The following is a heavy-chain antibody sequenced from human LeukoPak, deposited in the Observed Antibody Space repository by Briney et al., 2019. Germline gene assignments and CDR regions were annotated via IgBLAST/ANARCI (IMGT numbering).Heavy chain of an antibody. CDR3: AKPAYCGGDCYSSPFQH. CDR1: GSTFSSSG. D-gene: IGHD2-21*02. V-gene: IGHV3-30*18. CDR2: VSYDGGKK. J-gene: IGHJ1*01. Sequence: PGGSLRLSCAASGSTFSSSGMHWVRQAPGKGLEWVAFVSYDGGKKYYADSVKGRFTISRDNSKNTLYLQMNSLRAEDTAVYYCAKPAYCGGDCYSSPFQHWGQGTLVTVSS.